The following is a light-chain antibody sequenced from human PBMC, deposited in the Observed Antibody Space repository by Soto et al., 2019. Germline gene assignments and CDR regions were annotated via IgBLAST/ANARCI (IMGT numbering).Light chain of an antibody. CDR2: EVS. Sequence: QSALTQPPSASGSPGQSVTISCTGTSSDVGGYNFVSWYQQHPGKAPKLMIYEVSKRPSGVPDRFSCSKSGNTASLTVSGLQDDDEADYYCTSYAGSNNRYVFGTGTKVTVL. V-gene: IGLV2-8*01. J-gene: IGLJ1*01. CDR1: SSDVGGYNF. CDR3: TSYAGSNNRYV.